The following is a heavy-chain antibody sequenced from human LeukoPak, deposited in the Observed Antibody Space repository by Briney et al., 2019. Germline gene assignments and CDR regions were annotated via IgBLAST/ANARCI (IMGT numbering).Heavy chain of an antibody. D-gene: IGHD3-22*01. Sequence: ASVKVSCKASGYTFTIYAISCVRQAPGQGLEWMGWISAYNGNTNYAQKLQGRVTMTTDTSTSTAYMGLRSLRSDDTAVYYCARDPVRYYYDSNGYHSTWGQGTLVTVSS. CDR3: ARDPVRYYYDSNGYHST. J-gene: IGHJ5*02. V-gene: IGHV1-18*01. CDR1: GYTFTIYA. CDR2: ISAYNGNT.